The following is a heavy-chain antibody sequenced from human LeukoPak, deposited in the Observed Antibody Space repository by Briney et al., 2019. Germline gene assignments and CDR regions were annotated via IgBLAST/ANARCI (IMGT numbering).Heavy chain of an antibody. Sequence: SETLSLTCAVYGGSFSGYYWSWIRQPPGKGLEWIGEINHSGSTNYNPSLKSRVTISVDTSKNQFSLKLSSVTAADTAVYYCARVAVVPAAIHYWGQGTLVTVSS. J-gene: IGHJ4*02. CDR1: GGSFSGYY. CDR2: INHSGST. D-gene: IGHD2-2*01. V-gene: IGHV4-34*01. CDR3: ARVAVVPAAIHY.